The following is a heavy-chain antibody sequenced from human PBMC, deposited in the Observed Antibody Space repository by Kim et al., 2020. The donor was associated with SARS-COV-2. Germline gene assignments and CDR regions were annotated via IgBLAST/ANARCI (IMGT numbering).Heavy chain of an antibody. CDR2: INEDGSNV. CDR3: AKVGVATIEDF. V-gene: IGHV3-7*03. CDR1: GFTFGNKW. D-gene: IGHD5-12*01. Sequence: GGSLRLSCVVSGFTFGNKWMSWVRQAPGKGLEWVATINEDGSNVMYVDSVNGRFTISRDNSRNSLYLQMNSLRPEDTAVYYCAKVGVATIEDFWGQGSL. J-gene: IGHJ4*02.